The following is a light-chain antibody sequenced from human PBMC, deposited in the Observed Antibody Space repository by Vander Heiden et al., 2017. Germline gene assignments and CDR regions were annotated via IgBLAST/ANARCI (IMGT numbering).Light chain of an antibody. CDR3: CSYAGSSNWV. V-gene: IGLV2-23*02. CDR1: SSHVGSYNL. CDR2: EVS. J-gene: IGLJ3*02. Sequence: QSALTQPASASGSPGQSITISCTGTSSHVGSYNLVSCYQPHPGKAPKLMIYEVSKRPSGVSNRFSGSKSGNTASLTISGLPAEDVADYYCCSYAGSSNWVFGGGTKLTVL.